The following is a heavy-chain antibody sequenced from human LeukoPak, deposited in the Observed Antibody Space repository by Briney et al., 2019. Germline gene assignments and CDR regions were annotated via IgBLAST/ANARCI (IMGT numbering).Heavy chain of an antibody. CDR1: GGSISSSSYY. J-gene: IGHJ4*02. CDR3: ARVPRGFFGVVINYYFDY. CDR2: IYYSGST. Sequence: SETLSLTCTVSGGSISSSSYYWGWIRQPPGKGLEWIGSIYYSGSTYYNPSLKSRVTISVDTSKNQFSLKLSSVTAADTAVYYCARVPRGFFGVVINYYFDYWGQGTLVTVSS. D-gene: IGHD3-3*01. V-gene: IGHV4-39*01.